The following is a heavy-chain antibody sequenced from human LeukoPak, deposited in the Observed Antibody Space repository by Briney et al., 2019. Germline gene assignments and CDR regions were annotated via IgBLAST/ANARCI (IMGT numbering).Heavy chain of an antibody. CDR1: GGTFSSYT. CDR2: IIPILGIA. J-gene: IGHJ4*02. Sequence: ASVKVSCKASGGTFSSYTISWVRQAPGQGLEWMGRIIPILGIANYAQKFQGRVTITADKSTSTAYLELSSLRSEDTAVYYCARVGQQLAFDYWGQGTLVTVSS. D-gene: IGHD6-13*01. V-gene: IGHV1-69*02. CDR3: ARVGQQLAFDY.